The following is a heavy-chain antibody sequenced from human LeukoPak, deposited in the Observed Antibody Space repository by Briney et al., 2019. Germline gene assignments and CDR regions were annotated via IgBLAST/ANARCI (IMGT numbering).Heavy chain of an antibody. D-gene: IGHD2-2*01. V-gene: IGHV4-59*01. CDR3: ARAQPARYCTSTSCYAAFDI. CDR1: GGSISSYY. J-gene: IGHJ3*02. CDR2: FYYSGST. Sequence: PSETLSLTCTVSGGSISSYYWSWIRQPPGKGLEWIGYFYYSGSTNYNPSLESRVTISVDTSKNQFSLKLSSVTAADTAVYYCARAQPARYCTSTSCYAAFDIWGQGTMVTVSS.